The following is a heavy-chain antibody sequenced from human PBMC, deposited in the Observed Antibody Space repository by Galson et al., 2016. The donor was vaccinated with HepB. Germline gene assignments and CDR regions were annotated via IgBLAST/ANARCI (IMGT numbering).Heavy chain of an antibody. CDR2: IKSKGSGGAR. J-gene: IGHJ4*02. V-gene: IGHV3-15*01. D-gene: IGHD1-1*01. CDR1: GFTFSPAW. Sequence: SLRLSCAGSGFTFSPAWMSWVRQVPGKGLEWVGRIKSKGSGGARDYAAPVEGRFTISRDDSENTVYLQMNSLKTEDTAVYYCTWDDTSVSDYWGQGTLVTVSS. CDR3: TWDDTSVSDY.